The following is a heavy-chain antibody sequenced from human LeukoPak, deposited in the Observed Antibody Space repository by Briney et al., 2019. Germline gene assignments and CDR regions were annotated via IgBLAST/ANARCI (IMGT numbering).Heavy chain of an antibody. D-gene: IGHD3-22*01. CDR1: GFTFSTYG. CDR3: ARDRASGYYYSFDY. V-gene: IGHV3-33*01. J-gene: IGHJ4*02. CDR2: IWFDGSNK. Sequence: PGGSLRLSSAASGFTFSTYGMHWVRQAPGKGLEWVAVIWFDGSNKYYVDSVKGRFTISRDNSKNTLYLQMNSLRAEDTAVYFCARDRASGYYYSFDYWGQGTLVTVSS.